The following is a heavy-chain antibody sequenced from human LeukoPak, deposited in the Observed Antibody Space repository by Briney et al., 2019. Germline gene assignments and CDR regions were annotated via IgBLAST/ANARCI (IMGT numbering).Heavy chain of an antibody. CDR3: AKGRDSWSNKIDY. J-gene: IGHJ4*02. V-gene: IGHV3-13*04. CDR1: GFTFSSYD. D-gene: IGHD3-3*01. CDR2: IGTAGDT. Sequence: PGGSLRLSCAASGFTFSSYDMHWARQATGKGLEWVSGIGTAGDTYYPGSVKGRFTISRENAKNSLYLQMNSLRAGDTAVYYCAKGRDSWSNKIDYWGQGTLVTVSS.